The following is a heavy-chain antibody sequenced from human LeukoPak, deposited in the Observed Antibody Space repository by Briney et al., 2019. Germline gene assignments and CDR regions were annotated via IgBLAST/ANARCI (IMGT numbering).Heavy chain of an antibody. V-gene: IGHV4-30-4*01. J-gene: IGHJ4*02. CDR3: ARDLVATTGGFDY. Sequence: SETLSLTCTVSGGSISSDDYYWSWIRQPPGKGLEWIGYIHYSGNTYYNPSLKSRVTISVDTSKNQFSLKVNSVTAADTAVYYCARDLVATTGGFDYWGQGTLVTVSS. CDR2: IHYSGNT. CDR1: GGSISSDDYY. D-gene: IGHD5-12*01.